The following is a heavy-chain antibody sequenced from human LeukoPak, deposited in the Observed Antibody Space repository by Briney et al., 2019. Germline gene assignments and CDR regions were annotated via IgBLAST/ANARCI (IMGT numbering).Heavy chain of an antibody. D-gene: IGHD5-18*01. CDR3: ARASLDRGNSYGFVGNY. V-gene: IGHV3-48*02. Sequence: GGSLRLSCAPSGFTFTSYGMSWVRQAPGKGREWVSYISSSSSIYYADSVKGRFTISRDNAKNSLYLQMNSLRDEDTAVYYCARASLDRGNSYGFVGNYWGQGTLVTVCS. J-gene: IGHJ4*02. CDR1: GFTFTSYG. CDR2: ISSSSSI.